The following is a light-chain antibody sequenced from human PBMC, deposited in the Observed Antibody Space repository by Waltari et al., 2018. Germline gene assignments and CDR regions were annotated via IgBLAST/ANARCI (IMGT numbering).Light chain of an antibody. CDR1: NANLGSNY. V-gene: IGLV1-47*01. CDR2: RDN. CDR3: ASWDDSHYV. Sequence: QSVLTQPPSASETPGQRVTISCSGSNANLGSNYLYWYQQLPGPAPKPLIYRDNQRPAGVPDRFSASKSGTSASLAIDGLRSEDEAIYYCASWDDSHYVFGPGTQVTVL. J-gene: IGLJ1*01.